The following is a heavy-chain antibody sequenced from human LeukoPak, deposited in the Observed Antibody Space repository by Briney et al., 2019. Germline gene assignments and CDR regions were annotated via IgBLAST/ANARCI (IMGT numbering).Heavy chain of an antibody. Sequence: GGSLRLSCAASGFTFSSYSMNWVRQAPGKGLEWVSSISSSSSYIYYADSVKSRFTISRDNAKNSLYLQMNSLRAEDTAVYYCAREGGYSYGPHWGQGTLVTVSS. CDR3: AREGGYSYGPH. CDR1: GFTFSSYS. CDR2: ISSSSSYI. J-gene: IGHJ4*02. V-gene: IGHV3-21*01. D-gene: IGHD5-18*01.